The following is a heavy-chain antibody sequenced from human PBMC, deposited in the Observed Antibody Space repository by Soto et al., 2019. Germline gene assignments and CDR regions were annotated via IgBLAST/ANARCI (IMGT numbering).Heavy chain of an antibody. CDR1: GYTFTSYG. D-gene: IGHD4-17*01. Sequence: QVQLVQSGAEVKKPGASVKVSCKASGYTFTSYGISWVRQAPGQGLEWMGWISAYNGNTNYAQKLQGRVTMTTDTSTSTAYMELRSLRSDDTAVYYCARDLLGDYVSSHYYYGMHVWGQGTTVTVSS. V-gene: IGHV1-18*01. J-gene: IGHJ6*02. CDR3: ARDLLGDYVSSHYYYGMHV. CDR2: ISAYNGNT.